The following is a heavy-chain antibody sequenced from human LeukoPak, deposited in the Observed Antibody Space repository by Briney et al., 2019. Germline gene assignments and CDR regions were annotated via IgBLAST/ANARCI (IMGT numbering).Heavy chain of an antibody. CDR2: ISSSSSNI. D-gene: IGHD2-2*01. Sequence: PGGSLRLSCAASGFTFSSYSMNWVRQAPGKGLEWVSYISSSSSNIYYADSVKGRFTIYRDNAKNSLYLQMNSLRVEDTAVYSCAREVVPAAIAFDYWGQGTLVTVSS. CDR1: GFTFSSYS. J-gene: IGHJ4*02. V-gene: IGHV3-48*01. CDR3: AREVVPAAIAFDY.